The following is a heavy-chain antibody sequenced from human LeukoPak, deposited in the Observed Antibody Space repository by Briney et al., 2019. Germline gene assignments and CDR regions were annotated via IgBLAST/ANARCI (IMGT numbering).Heavy chain of an antibody. J-gene: IGHJ4*02. CDR2: IIPIFGTA. CDR1: GYTFTSYD. CDR3: ARGQPCSSTSCLRGPPLN. V-gene: IGHV1-69*05. Sequence: VASVKVSCKASGYTFTSYDINWVRQAPGQGLEWMGGIIPIFGTANYAQKFQGRVTITTDESTSTAYMELSSLRSEDTAVYYCARGQPCSSTSCLRGPPLNWGQGTLVTVSS. D-gene: IGHD2-2*01.